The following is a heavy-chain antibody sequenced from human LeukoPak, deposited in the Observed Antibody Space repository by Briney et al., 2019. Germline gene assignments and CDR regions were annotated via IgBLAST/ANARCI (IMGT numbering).Heavy chain of an antibody. CDR1: GFTFSSYS. CDR2: ISSSSSTI. CDR3: ARTAGLRYFDWLSGSVSYYYYMDV. D-gene: IGHD3-9*01. J-gene: IGHJ6*03. Sequence: GGSVRPSCAASGFTFSSYSMNWVRQSPGKGLEGVSYISSSSSTIYYADSVKGRFTISRDNAKNSLYLQMNSLRDEDTAVYYCARTAGLRYFDWLSGSVSYYYYMDVWGKGTTVTVSS. V-gene: IGHV3-48*02.